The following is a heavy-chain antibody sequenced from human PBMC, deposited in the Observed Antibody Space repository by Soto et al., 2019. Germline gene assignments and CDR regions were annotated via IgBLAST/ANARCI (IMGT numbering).Heavy chain of an antibody. CDR3: ARDQDYIWGSNYYYYMDV. D-gene: IGHD3-16*01. CDR1: GFTFSSYG. V-gene: IGHV3-33*01. CDR2: IWYDGSNK. Sequence: PGGSLRLSCAASGFTFSSYGMHWVRQAPGKGLEWVAVIWYDGSNKYYADSVKGRFTISRDNSKNTLYLQMNSLRAEDTAVYYCARDQDYIWGSNYYYYMDVWGKGTTVNVS. J-gene: IGHJ6*03.